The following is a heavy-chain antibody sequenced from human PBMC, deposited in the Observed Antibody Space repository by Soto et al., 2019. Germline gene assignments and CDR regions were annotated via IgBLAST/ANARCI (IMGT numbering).Heavy chain of an antibody. J-gene: IGHJ6*02. CDR3: VQSYYDYYYGMDV. Sequence: EVQLVESGGGLVQPGGSLRLSCVVSGITFSSYSMNWVRQAPGKGLEWVSHISTSSSTIYYADSVKGRFTISRDNAKNSLYLQMHSLRDEDTAVYYCVQSYYDYYYGMDVWGQGTTVTVSS. V-gene: IGHV3-48*02. CDR1: GITFSSYS. CDR2: ISTSSSTI. D-gene: IGHD1-26*01.